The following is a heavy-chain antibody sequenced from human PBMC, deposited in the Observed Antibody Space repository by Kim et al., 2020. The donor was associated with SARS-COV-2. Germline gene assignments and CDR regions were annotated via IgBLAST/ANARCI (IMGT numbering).Heavy chain of an antibody. CDR2: IYYSGST. J-gene: IGHJ4*02. CDR1: GGSISSGGYY. D-gene: IGHD4-17*01. V-gene: IGHV4-31*03. CDR3: ARRAGDYGDYGRPLYYLDY. Sequence: SETLSLTCTVSGGSISSGGYYWSWIRQHPGKGLEWIGYIYYSGSTYYNPSLKSRVTISVDTSKNQFSLKLSPVTAADTAVYYCARRAGDYGDYGRPLYYLDYWGQGTLVTVSS.